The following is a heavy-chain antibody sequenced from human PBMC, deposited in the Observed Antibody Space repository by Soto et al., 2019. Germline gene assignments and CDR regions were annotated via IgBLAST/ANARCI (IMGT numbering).Heavy chain of an antibody. J-gene: IGHJ6*02. V-gene: IGHV1-24*01. CDR1: GYTLTELS. CDR3: AGGITMVRGVIIKGYYYYGMDV. D-gene: IGHD3-10*01. Sequence: GASVKVSCKVSGYTLTELSMHWVRQAPGKGLEWMGGFDPEDGETIYAQKFQGRVTMTEDTSTDTAYMELSSLRSEDTAVYYCAGGITMVRGVIIKGYYYYGMDVWGQGTTVTVS. CDR2: FDPEDGET.